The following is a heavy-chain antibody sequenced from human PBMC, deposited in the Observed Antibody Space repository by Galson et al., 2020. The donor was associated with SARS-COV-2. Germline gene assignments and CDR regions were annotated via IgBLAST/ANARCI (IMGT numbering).Heavy chain of an antibody. V-gene: IGHV5-51*01. D-gene: IGHD3-10*01. CDR3: AIGPPVPAGQSLDFNH. J-gene: IGHJ4*02. CDR2: IYPGDSEI. Sequence: GESLQISCEASGYSFTTYWIGWVRQLPGKGLESMGIIYPGDSEIRYNPSFQGQVTISADKFTTTAYVQWSSLKASDTAMYYCAIGPPVPAGQSLDFNHWGQGTLGTVSS. CDR1: GYSFTTYW.